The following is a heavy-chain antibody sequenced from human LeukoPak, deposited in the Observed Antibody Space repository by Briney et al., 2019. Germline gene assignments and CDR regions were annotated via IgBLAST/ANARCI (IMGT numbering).Heavy chain of an antibody. Sequence: GASVKVSCKASGYTFTGYNMHWVRQAPGQGLEWMGWINPNSGGTNYAQKFQGRVTMTRDTSISTAYMELSRLRSDDTAVYYCARRYYYDSSGYYHPNWGQGTLVTVSS. CDR1: GYTFTGYN. D-gene: IGHD3-22*01. J-gene: IGHJ4*02. CDR3: ARRYYYDSSGYYHPN. V-gene: IGHV1-2*02. CDR2: INPNSGGT.